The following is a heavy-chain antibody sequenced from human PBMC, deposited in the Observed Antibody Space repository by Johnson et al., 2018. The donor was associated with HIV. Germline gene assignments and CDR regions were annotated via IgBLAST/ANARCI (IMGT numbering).Heavy chain of an antibody. J-gene: IGHJ3*02. CDR2: IRYDGSNK. D-gene: IGHD5-12*01. V-gene: IGHV3-30*02. Sequence: QEQLVESGGGVVQPGGSLRLSCAASGFTFSSYGMHWVRQAPGKGLQWVAFIRYDGSNKYYADSMKGRFTISRDNSKNTLYLQMNSLRAEDTAVYYCAKARGYDPYDAFDIWGQGTMVTVSS. CDR1: GFTFSSYG. CDR3: AKARGYDPYDAFDI.